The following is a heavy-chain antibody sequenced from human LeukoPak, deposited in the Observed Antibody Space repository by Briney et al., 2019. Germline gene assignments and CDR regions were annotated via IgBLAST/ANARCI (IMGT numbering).Heavy chain of an antibody. CDR2: INQEGSEK. CDR1: GFSLRSFW. D-gene: IGHD3-3*01. Sequence: GGSLRLSCEPSGFSLRSFWMTWVRQAPGKGPEWVANINQEGSEKYYGDSVKGRFTISRDNAKNTLYLEMNSLRAEDMAVYYCARVRFLEWSDYWGQGTLVTVSS. J-gene: IGHJ4*02. CDR3: ARVRFLEWSDY. V-gene: IGHV3-7*01.